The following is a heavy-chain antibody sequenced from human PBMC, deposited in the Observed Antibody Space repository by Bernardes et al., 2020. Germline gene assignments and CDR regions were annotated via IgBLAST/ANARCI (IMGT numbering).Heavy chain of an antibody. D-gene: IGHD2-2*01. CDR2: IYYSGST. CDR1: GGSISSYY. Sequence: SETLSLTCTVSGGSISSYYWSWIRQPPGKGLEWIGYIYYSGSTNYNPSLKSRVTISVDTSKNQFSLKLSSVTAADTAVYYCARGQWCSSTSCYYSIDYWGQGTLVTVSS. J-gene: IGHJ4*02. V-gene: IGHV4-59*01. CDR3: ARGQWCSSTSCYYSIDY.